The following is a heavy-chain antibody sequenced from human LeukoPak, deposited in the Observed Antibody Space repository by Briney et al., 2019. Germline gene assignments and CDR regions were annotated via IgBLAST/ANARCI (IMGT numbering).Heavy chain of an antibody. CDR1: GFTFSSYS. J-gene: IGHJ4*02. D-gene: IGHD5-24*01. Sequence: PGGSQRLSCAASGFTFSSYSMNWVRQAPGKGLEWVSSISSSSSYIYYADSVKGRFTISRDNAKNSLYLQMNGLRAEDTAVYYCARDPVETGLFRRFDYWGQGTLVTVSS. CDR3: ARDPVETGLFRRFDY. CDR2: ISSSSSYI. V-gene: IGHV3-21*01.